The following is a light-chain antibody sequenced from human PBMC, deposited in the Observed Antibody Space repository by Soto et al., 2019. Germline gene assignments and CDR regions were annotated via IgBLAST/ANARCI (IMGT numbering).Light chain of an antibody. Sequence: IRMTQSPSSLSASPGDRVTITCRASQSTSSYLAWYQQKPGKAPKLLIYDASSLESGVPSRFSGSGSGTDFTLTISSLQPEDFATYFCQQSYITPAGFGGGTKVDIK. CDR1: QSTSSY. V-gene: IGKV1-39*01. CDR3: QQSYITPAG. J-gene: IGKJ4*01. CDR2: DAS.